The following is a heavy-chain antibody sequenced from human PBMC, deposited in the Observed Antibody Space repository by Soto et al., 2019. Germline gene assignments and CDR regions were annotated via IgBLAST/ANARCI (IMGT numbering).Heavy chain of an antibody. V-gene: IGHV3-23*01. CDR2: ISASRGRT. D-gene: IGHD4-17*01. CDR3: AKDHNGDYVGAFDM. J-gene: IGHJ3*02. Sequence: DVQVLESGGGLVQPGGSLRLSCAASGFTFSAYAMSWVRQTPGKGLEWVSGISASRGRTYYANSVKGRFTISSDNGKNTLYLQMNSLRAEDTAVYYCAKDHNGDYVGAFDMWGQGTMVIVSS. CDR1: GFTFSAYA.